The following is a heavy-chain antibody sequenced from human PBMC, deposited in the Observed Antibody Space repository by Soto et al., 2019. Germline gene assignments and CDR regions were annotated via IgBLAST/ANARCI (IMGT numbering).Heavy chain of an antibody. J-gene: IGHJ4*02. CDR3: ARGRTIFGVVIHFDY. Sequence: ASVKVSCKVSGYTFTGYYMHWVRQAPGQGLEWMGWINPNSGGTNYAQKFQGWVTMTRDTSISTAYMELSRLRSDDTAVYYCARGRTIFGVVIHFDYWGQGTLVTVSS. CDR1: GYTFTGYY. CDR2: INPNSGGT. V-gene: IGHV1-2*04. D-gene: IGHD3-3*01.